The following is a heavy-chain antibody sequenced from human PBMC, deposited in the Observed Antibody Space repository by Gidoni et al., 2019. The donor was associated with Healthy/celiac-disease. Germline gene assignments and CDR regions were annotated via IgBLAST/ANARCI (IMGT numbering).Heavy chain of an antibody. CDR1: GFPFADYA. J-gene: IGHJ6*02. Sequence: EVQLVESGGGLVQPVRSLRLSCAASGFPFADYAMHWVRQAPGKGLEWVSGISWNSGSIGYADSVKGRFTISRDNAKNSLYLQMNSLRAEDTALYYCAKSLVPYYYDSSGYDYYYYGMDVWGQGTTVTVSS. CDR2: ISWNSGSI. V-gene: IGHV3-9*01. D-gene: IGHD3-22*01. CDR3: AKSLVPYYYDSSGYDYYYYGMDV.